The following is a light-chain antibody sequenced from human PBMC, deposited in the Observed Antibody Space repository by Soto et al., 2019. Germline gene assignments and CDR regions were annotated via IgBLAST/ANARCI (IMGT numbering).Light chain of an antibody. Sequence: QSALTQPASVSGSPGQSITISCTGTSSDVGGYDYVSWYQRHPGKAPELMIYEVVNWPSWVSNRFSGSKSGNTASLTISGLQAEDEADYYCCSFASSSTYVFGTGTKLTVL. V-gene: IGLV2-14*01. J-gene: IGLJ1*01. CDR3: CSFASSSTYV. CDR2: EVV. CDR1: SSDVGGYDY.